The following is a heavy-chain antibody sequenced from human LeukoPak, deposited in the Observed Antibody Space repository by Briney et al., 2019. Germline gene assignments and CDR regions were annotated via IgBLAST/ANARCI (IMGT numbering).Heavy chain of an antibody. CDR2: INWNGGST. CDR1: GFTFNDYG. Sequence: GSLRLSXAASGFTFNDYGMSWVRQAPGKGLEWVSGINWNGGSTGYADSVKGRFTISRDNAKNSLYLQMNSLRAEDTALYYCARGGYYYDSSGYSLDYWGQGTLVTVSS. D-gene: IGHD3-22*01. J-gene: IGHJ4*02. V-gene: IGHV3-20*03. CDR3: ARGGYYYDSSGYSLDY.